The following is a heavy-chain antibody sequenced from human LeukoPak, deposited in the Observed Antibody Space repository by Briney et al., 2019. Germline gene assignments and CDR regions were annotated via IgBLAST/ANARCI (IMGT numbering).Heavy chain of an antibody. Sequence: GGSLRLSCAASGFTFSSSGMHWVRQAPGKGLEWVAFIRYDGSNKYYADSVKGRFTISRDNSKNTLYLQMNSLRAEDTAVYYCARLYDILTGYFNDAFDIWGQGTMVTVSS. J-gene: IGHJ3*02. V-gene: IGHV3-30*02. CDR2: IRYDGSNK. CDR1: GFTFSSSG. CDR3: ARLYDILTGYFNDAFDI. D-gene: IGHD3-9*01.